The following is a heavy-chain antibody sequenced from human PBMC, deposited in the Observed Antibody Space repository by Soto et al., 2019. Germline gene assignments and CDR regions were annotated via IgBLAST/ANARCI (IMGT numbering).Heavy chain of an antibody. V-gene: IGHV1-18*01. CDR3: ARVRPDGYVTVTGNFDY. Sequence: ASVKVSCKASGYTFTSYGISWVRQAPGQGLEWMGWISAYNGNTSYAQKLQGRVTMTTDTSTSTAYMELRSLRSDDTAVYYCARVRPDGYVTVTGNFDYWGQGTLVTVSS. J-gene: IGHJ4*02. D-gene: IGHD4-17*01. CDR2: ISAYNGNT. CDR1: GYTFTSYG.